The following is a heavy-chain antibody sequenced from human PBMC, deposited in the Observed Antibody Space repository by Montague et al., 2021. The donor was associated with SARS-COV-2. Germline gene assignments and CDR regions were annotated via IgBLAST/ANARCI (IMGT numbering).Heavy chain of an antibody. Sequence: SLRLSCAASGFTFSIFEMNWVRQAPGKGLEWVAYISSGGETIYYADPVKGRFTISRDDAKNSLYLQMNSLRVEDTAVYYCARDRRIVGALYYYYGMDVWGQGTTVTVSS. CDR2: ISSGGETI. CDR1: GFTFSIFE. CDR3: ARDRRIVGALYYYYGMDV. V-gene: IGHV3-48*03. D-gene: IGHD1-26*01. J-gene: IGHJ6*02.